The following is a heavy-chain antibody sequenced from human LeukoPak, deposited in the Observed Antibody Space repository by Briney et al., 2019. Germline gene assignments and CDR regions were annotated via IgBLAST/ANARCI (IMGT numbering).Heavy chain of an antibody. Sequence: GGSLRLSCAASGFTFSSYAMSWVRQAPGKGLEWVSAISGSGGSTYYADSVKGRFTISRDNSKNTLYLQMNSLRAEDTAVYYCATDLGAFGSHFDYWGQGTLVTVSS. J-gene: IGHJ4*02. CDR1: GFTFSSYA. CDR3: ATDLGAFGSHFDY. V-gene: IGHV3-23*01. D-gene: IGHD3-16*01. CDR2: ISGSGGST.